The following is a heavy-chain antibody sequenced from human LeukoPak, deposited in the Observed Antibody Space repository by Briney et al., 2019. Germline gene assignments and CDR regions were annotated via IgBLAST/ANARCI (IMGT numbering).Heavy chain of an antibody. D-gene: IGHD3-10*01. Sequence: PSETLSLTCTVSGGSISGYYWSWIRQPPGKGLEWIGEINHSGSTNYNPSLKSRVTISVDTSKNQFSLKLSSVTAADTAVYYCARAWFGSGSVNFDYWGQGTLVTVSS. V-gene: IGHV4-34*01. J-gene: IGHJ4*02. CDR1: GGSISGYY. CDR2: INHSGST. CDR3: ARAWFGSGSVNFDY.